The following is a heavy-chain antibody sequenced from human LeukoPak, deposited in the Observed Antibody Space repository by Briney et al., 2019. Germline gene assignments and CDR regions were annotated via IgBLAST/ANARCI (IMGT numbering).Heavy chain of an antibody. CDR2: INHSGST. CDR1: GGSFSGYY. D-gene: IGHD3-10*01. J-gene: IGHJ4*02. CDR3: ARLRFGGFDY. Sequence: KPSETLSLTCAVYGGSFSGYYWSWIRQAPGKGLKWIEEINHSGSTNYNPSLKSRVAISVDTSKIQFSLKLSSVTAADTAVYYCARLRFGGFDYWGQGTLVTVSS. V-gene: IGHV4-34*01.